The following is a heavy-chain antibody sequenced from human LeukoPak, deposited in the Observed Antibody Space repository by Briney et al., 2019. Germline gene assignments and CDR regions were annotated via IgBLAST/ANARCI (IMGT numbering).Heavy chain of an antibody. D-gene: IGHD3-10*01. CDR1: GFTFSTYS. J-gene: IGHJ4*02. Sequence: PGGSLRLSCAASGFTFSTYSMSWVRQAPGKGLEWVSYISSGSGTIYYADSVKGRFTISRDNAKNSLYLQMNSLRAEDTAVYYCARDYYSYYWGQGSLVTVSS. V-gene: IGHV3-48*01. CDR3: ARDYYSYY. CDR2: ISSGSGTI.